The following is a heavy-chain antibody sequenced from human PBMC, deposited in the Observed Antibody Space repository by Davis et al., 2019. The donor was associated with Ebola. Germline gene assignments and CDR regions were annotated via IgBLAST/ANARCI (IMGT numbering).Heavy chain of an antibody. D-gene: IGHD3-22*01. CDR1: GYTFTSYW. CDR3: ARLDYYDTSGYYKPFFY. Sequence: GESLKISCKGSGYTFTSYWIAWVRQVPGKGLEWMGSIYPGDSETRYSPSFQGHVTISADKSIGTAYLQWSSLKASDTAMYYCARLDYYDTSGYYKPFFYWGQGTLVTVSS. CDR2: IYPGDSET. V-gene: IGHV5-51*01. J-gene: IGHJ4*02.